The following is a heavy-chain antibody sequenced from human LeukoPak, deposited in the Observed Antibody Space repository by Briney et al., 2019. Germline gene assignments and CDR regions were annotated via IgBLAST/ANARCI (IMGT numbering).Heavy chain of an antibody. Sequence: PSETLSLTCTVSGGSISSSSYYWNWIRQPPGKGLEWIGSISYSGSTNYNPSLESRVTISVDTSKNQISLKVSSVTAADTAIYYCARAPERWYSYGSYTYHYMDVWGRGTTVTVSS. CDR2: ISYSGST. CDR3: ARAPERWYSYGSYTYHYMDV. V-gene: IGHV4-61*01. D-gene: IGHD3-10*01. CDR1: GGSISSSSYY. J-gene: IGHJ6*03.